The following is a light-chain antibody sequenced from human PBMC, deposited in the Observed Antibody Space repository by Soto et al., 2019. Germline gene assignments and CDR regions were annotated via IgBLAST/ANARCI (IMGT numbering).Light chain of an antibody. CDR2: GAS. Sequence: EVVLTQFPGTLSLSPGERATLSSRASQTFTGTYLAWYQQKPGQAPRLLIHGASTRATGIPDRFSGGGTGTDFNLNISRVEPEDFAMYYCQQYGRSKRWTFGQGTKVEVK. J-gene: IGKJ1*01. V-gene: IGKV3-20*01. CDR1: QTFTGTY. CDR3: QQYGRSKRWT.